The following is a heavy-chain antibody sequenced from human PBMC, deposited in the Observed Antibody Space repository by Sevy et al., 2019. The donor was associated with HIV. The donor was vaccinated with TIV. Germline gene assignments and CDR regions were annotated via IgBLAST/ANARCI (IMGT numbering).Heavy chain of an antibody. Sequence: ASVKVSCKASGYTFTGYYIHWVRQAPGQGLEWMGWINPNSGGTNYAQKFQGRVTMTRDTFISTAYMELSRLRSDDTAVYYCARGNEDYDYVWGSYRQRYYFDYWGQGTLVTVSS. D-gene: IGHD3-16*02. J-gene: IGHJ4*02. CDR1: GYTFTGYY. CDR2: INPNSGGT. V-gene: IGHV1-2*02. CDR3: ARGNEDYDYVWGSYRQRYYFDY.